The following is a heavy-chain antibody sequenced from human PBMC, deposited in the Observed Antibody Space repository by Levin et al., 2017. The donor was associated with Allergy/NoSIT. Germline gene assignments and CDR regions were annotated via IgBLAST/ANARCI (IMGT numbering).Heavy chain of an antibody. CDR1: GFTFDDYA. J-gene: IGHJ4*02. V-gene: IGHV3-9*01. D-gene: IGHD5-18*01. CDR3: AKGDTAMVYSSGTVDY. CDR2: ISWNSGSI. Sequence: GGSLRLSCAASGFTFDDYAIHWVRQAPGKGLEWVSGISWNSGSIGYADSVKGRFTMSRDNAKNSLYLQMNSLRVEDTALYYCAKGDTAMVYSSGTVDYWGQGTLVTVSS.